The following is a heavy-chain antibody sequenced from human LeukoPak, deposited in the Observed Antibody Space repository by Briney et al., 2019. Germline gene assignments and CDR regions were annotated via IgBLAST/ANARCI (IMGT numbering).Heavy chain of an antibody. CDR2: ISYDGSNK. CDR3: ARDQYYYDSSGHYFD. D-gene: IGHD3-22*01. CDR1: GFTFSSYG. V-gene: IGHV3-30*03. J-gene: IGHJ4*02. Sequence: GGSLRLSCAASGFTFSSYGMHWVRQAPGKGLEWVAVISYDGSNKYYADSVKGRFTISRDNSKNTLYLQMNSLRAEDTAVYYCARDQYYYDSSGHYFDWGQGTLVTVSS.